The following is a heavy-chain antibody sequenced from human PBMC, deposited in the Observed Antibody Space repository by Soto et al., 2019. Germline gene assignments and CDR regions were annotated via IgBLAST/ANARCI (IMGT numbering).Heavy chain of an antibody. J-gene: IGHJ4*02. CDR3: ARAMTTVTTIDD. Sequence: SETLSLTCTVSGGSISTYYWNWIRQPPGKGLEWIGYIYHSGSTYYNPSLKSRVTISVDRSKNQFSLKLSSVTAADTAVYYCARAMTTVTTIDDWGQGTLVTVSS. CDR1: GGSISTYY. CDR2: IYHSGST. D-gene: IGHD4-17*01. V-gene: IGHV4-59*12.